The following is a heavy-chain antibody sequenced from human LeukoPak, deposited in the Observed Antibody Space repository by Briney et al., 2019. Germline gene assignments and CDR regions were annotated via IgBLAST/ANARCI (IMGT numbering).Heavy chain of an antibody. V-gene: IGHV3-7*01. CDR1: GFSFSSFW. Sequence: GGSLRLSCAASGFSFSSFWMSWVRQAPGKGLEWVADIKEEGRTTYYVDSAKGRFTISRDNSKNTLYLQMNSLRAEDTAVYYCARDHWDIVVVVAATAYYFDYWGQGTLVTVSS. CDR2: IKEEGRTT. J-gene: IGHJ4*02. CDR3: ARDHWDIVVVVAATAYYFDY. D-gene: IGHD2-15*01.